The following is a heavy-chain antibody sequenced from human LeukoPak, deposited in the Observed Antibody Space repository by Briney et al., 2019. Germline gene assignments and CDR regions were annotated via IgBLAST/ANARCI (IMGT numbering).Heavy chain of an antibody. CDR3: ARARRSAYCSSTICYSAGPYNWFDP. D-gene: IGHD2-2*01. Sequence: ASVKVSCKASGYTFTSYAMNWVRQAPGQGLEWMGWINTNTGNPTYAQGFTGRFVFSLDTSVSTAYLQISSLKAEDTAVYYCARARRSAYCSSTICYSAGPYNWFDPWGQGTLVTVSS. CDR2: INTNTGNP. CDR1: GYTFTSYA. V-gene: IGHV7-4-1*02. J-gene: IGHJ5*02.